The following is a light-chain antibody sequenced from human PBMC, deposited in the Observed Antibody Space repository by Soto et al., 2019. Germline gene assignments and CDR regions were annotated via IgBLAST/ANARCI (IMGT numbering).Light chain of an antibody. CDR1: ESIDNW. J-gene: IGKJ1*01. V-gene: IGKV1-5*01. CDR3: QQYHTDWT. Sequence: DIQMTQSPSTPSASAGATVTITCRASESIDNWLAWYQQKPGKAPKLLLFAASTLVGGVPSRFSGRGSGTEFTLTISSLQADDFATYYCQQYHTDWTFGQGTKVDIK. CDR2: AAS.